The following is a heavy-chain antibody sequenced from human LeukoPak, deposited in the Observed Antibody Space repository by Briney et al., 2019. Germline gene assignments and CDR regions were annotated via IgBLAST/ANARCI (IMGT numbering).Heavy chain of an antibody. CDR3: AKDNTYFDS. Sequence: GRSLRLSCAASGFTFDDYAMHWVRQAPGKGLEWVSGISWNSRSVGYADSVKGRFTISRDNAKNSLYLQMNSLRAEDTAFYYCAKDNTYFDSWGLGTLVTVSS. V-gene: IGHV3-9*01. J-gene: IGHJ4*02. CDR2: ISWNSRSV. CDR1: GFTFDDYA.